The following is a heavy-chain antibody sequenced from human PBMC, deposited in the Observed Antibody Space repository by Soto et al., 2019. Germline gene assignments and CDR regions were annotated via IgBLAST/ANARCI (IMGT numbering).Heavy chain of an antibody. CDR2: IKEDGSEI. J-gene: IGHJ4*02. CDR3: ARDIGFDYVN. V-gene: IGHV3-7*01. CDR1: GFNVLSHW. D-gene: IGHD3-16*01. Sequence: LRLSCAVPGFNVLSHWMSWVRQAPGKGLEWVASIKEDGSEIYYLHSVRGRFSISRDSAGNALHLTMNYLSAEDTGVYFCARDIGFDYVNWGQGTLVTVSS.